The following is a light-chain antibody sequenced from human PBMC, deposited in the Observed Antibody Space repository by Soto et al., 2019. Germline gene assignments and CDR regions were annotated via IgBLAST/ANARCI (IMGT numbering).Light chain of an antibody. J-gene: IGLJ1*01. CDR3: QSYDSSLSGYG. CDR1: RSNIGAGYE. CDR2: ENT. V-gene: IGLV1-40*01. Sequence: QSVLTQPPSVSEAPGQRVTSSCTASRSNIGAGYEAHWYQEVPGTAPEPLIYENTNRPAWVPDRFSGSKSGTAPYLAITGLQAEDEAEYYCQSYDSSLSGYGFGTGTKLTV.